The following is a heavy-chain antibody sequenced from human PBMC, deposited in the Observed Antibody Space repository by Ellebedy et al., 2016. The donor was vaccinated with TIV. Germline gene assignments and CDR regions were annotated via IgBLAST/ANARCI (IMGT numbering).Heavy chain of an antibody. CDR2: DSAYDPDP. J-gene: IGHJ5*02. CDR3: ARDYYCSGGSCSDCFDP. CDR1: GYTFSNYG. Sequence: AASVKVSCKASGYTFSNYGISWVRQAPGQGLEWVGWDSAYDPDPNYAQKFRDRVTITIVTSTTPASMELRSLRSDDTAVYYCARDYYCSGGSCSDCFDPWGQGTLVIVSS. D-gene: IGHD2-15*01. V-gene: IGHV1-18*01.